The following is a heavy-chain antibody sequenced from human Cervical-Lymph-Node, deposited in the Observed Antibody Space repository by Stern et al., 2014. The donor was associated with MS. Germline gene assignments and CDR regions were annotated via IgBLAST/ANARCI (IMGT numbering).Heavy chain of an antibody. Sequence: QVQLVESGGGVVQPGRSLRLSCAASGFSFSSYGMHWVRQAPGKGLEWVAVTSFDGSNQYYADSVKGRFTISRDNSRNTLYLQMNSLRAEDTAVYYCARPYTPESSGFYAVDYWGQGTLVTVSS. CDR3: ARPYTPESSGFYAVDY. J-gene: IGHJ4*02. CDR2: TSFDGSNQ. D-gene: IGHD3-22*01. CDR1: GFSFSSYG. V-gene: IGHV3-30*03.